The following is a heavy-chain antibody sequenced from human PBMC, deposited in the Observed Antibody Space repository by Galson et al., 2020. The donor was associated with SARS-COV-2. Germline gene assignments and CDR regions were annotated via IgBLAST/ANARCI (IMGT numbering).Heavy chain of an antibody. CDR3: ARHGASSGWYEGIDY. CDR1: RYSFTNYW. V-gene: IGHV5-51*01. D-gene: IGHD6-19*01. CDR2: IYPDDSYT. Sequence: GESLKISCKASRYSFTNYWIGWVRQMPGKGLEWMGVIYPDDSYTIYSPSFQGQVTISADKSITTAYLQWSGLKASDTAMYYCARHGASSGWYEGIDYWGQGTLVAVSS. J-gene: IGHJ4*02.